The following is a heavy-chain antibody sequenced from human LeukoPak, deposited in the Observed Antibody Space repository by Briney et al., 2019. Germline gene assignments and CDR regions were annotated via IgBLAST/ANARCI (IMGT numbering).Heavy chain of an antibody. D-gene: IGHD3-22*01. J-gene: IGHJ2*01. V-gene: IGHV3-21*01. CDR1: GFTFSTYS. Sequence: GGSLRLSCAASGFTFSTYSMNWVRQAPGKGLEWVSSISSGSIHIYYADSVQGRFTISKGNAKNSLYLQMNGLRAEDTAVYYCATTPGGDSSGYYPWYFDLWGRGTLVTVSS. CDR2: ISSGSIHI. CDR3: ATTPGGDSSGYYPWYFDL.